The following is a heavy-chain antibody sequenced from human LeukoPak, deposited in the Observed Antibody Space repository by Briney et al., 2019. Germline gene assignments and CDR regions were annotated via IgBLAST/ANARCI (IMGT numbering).Heavy chain of an antibody. CDR2: IWYDGSNK. D-gene: IGHD2-8*01. V-gene: IGHV3-33*01. Sequence: GSSLRLSCAASGLTFSSYGILWVRQAPGKGLEWVSVIWYDGSNKYYADPVKGRFTISRDNSKNTVFLQMNSLRAEDTAVYYCARLGQKWSLDYWGQGTLVAVSS. CDR3: ARLGQKWSLDY. J-gene: IGHJ4*02. CDR1: GLTFSSYG.